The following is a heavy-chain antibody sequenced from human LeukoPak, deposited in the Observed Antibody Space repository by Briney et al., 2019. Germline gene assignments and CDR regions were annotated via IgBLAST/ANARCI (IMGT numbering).Heavy chain of an antibody. CDR2: ISGSGGST. J-gene: IGHJ6*04. D-gene: IGHD3-3*01. CDR3: AKDFWSGYGVDV. CDR1: GFTFSSYS. V-gene: IGHV3-23*01. Sequence: GGSLRLSCAASGFTFSSYSMSWVRQAPGKGLEWVSAISGSGGSTYYADSVKGRFTISRDNSKNTLYLQMNSLRAEDTAVYYCAKDFWSGYGVDVWGKGTTVTVSS.